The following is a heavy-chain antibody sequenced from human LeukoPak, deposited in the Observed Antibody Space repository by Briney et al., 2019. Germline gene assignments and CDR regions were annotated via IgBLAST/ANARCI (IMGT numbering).Heavy chain of an antibody. CDR3: VKDGFWSCTD. V-gene: IGHV3-30*02. Sequence: PGGSLRLSCAASGFTFSRNAIHWVRQGPGKGLEWVAYIAHHGFNTYYADSVKGRFTISRDNSKRTLYLQMNSLRPDDTAVYYCVKDGFWSCTDWGQGTLVTVSS. J-gene: IGHJ4*02. CDR2: IAHHGFNT. D-gene: IGHD2-8*02. CDR1: GFTFSRNA.